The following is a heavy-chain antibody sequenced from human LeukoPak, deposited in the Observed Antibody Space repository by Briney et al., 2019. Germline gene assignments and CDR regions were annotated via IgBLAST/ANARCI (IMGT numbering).Heavy chain of an antibody. CDR3: ARERLHFYYYYGMDV. J-gene: IGHJ6*02. CDR2: INPNSGGT. CDR1: GYTFTGYY. D-gene: IGHD4-11*01. Sequence: ASVKVSCKASGYTFTGYYMHWVRQAPGQGLEWMGWINPNSGGTNYAQKFQGWVTMTRDTSISTAYMELSRLRSDDTAVYYCARERLHFYYYYGMDVWGQGTTVTVSS. V-gene: IGHV1-2*04.